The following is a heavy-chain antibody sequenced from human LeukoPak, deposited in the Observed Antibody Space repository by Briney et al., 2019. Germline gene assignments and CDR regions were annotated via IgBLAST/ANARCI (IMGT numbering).Heavy chain of an antibody. CDR1: GFTFRRFW. D-gene: IGHD2-2*01. Sequence: GRSLRLSCTASGFTFRRFWMGWVRQAPGKGLEWVANRNEDGNKKYYVDSVKGRFTISRDNTKNSLYLQMNSLRVEDTAVYYCVRGCTSTSCYDYWGQGTLVTVSS. CDR2: RNEDGNKK. J-gene: IGHJ4*02. V-gene: IGHV3-7*01. CDR3: VRGCTSTSCYDY.